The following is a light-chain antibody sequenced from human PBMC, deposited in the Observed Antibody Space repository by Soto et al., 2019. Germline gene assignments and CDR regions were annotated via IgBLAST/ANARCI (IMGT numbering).Light chain of an antibody. CDR2: GAS. Sequence: ILMTQSPSTLCWFAAERATLCCMASQSVSTNLAWYQQKPGQAPRLLIHGASSRATGIPDRFSGTGSGTDFTLTISRLEPEDFAVYYCQQYGSSRRTFGQGTKVDI. J-gene: IGKJ1*01. V-gene: IGKV3-20*01. CDR1: QSVSTN. CDR3: QQYGSSRRT.